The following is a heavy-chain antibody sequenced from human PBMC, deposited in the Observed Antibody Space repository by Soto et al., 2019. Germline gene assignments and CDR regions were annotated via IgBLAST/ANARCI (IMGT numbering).Heavy chain of an antibody. D-gene: IGHD3-10*01. CDR1: GYTFTNYF. Sequence: ASVKVSCKPSGYTFTNYFIQWLRQAPGQGLEWTGWINPNDGGTNYAQKFQGRVAVTSDTSISTAYMELSRLTSDDTAVYYCARGSTDSYPGSRIFDFWGRGTLVTVSS. V-gene: IGHV1-2*02. CDR3: ARGSTDSYPGSRIFDF. J-gene: IGHJ4*02. CDR2: INPNDGGT.